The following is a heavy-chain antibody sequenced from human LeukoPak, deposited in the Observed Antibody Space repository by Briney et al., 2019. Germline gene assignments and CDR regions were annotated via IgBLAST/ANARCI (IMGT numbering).Heavy chain of an antibody. V-gene: IGHV4-39*07. CDR3: ARVLAVAGNNYYYYMDV. CDR1: GGPISSSSYY. D-gene: IGHD6-19*01. CDR2: IYYTGST. J-gene: IGHJ6*03. Sequence: SETLSLTCTVSGGPISSSSYYWGWIRQPPGKGLEWIGSIYYTGSTYYNPSLKSRVTISVDTSKNQFSLKLSSVTAADTAVYYCARVLAVAGNNYYYYMDVWGKGTTVTVSS.